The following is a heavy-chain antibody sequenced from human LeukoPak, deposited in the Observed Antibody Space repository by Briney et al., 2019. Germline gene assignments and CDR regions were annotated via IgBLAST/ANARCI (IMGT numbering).Heavy chain of an antibody. Sequence: GGSLRLSCAASGFTFSSYGMHWVRQAPGKGLEWVAFIRYDGSNKYYADSVKGRFTISRDNSKNTLYLQMSSLRAEDTAVYYCAREKTHYQLLSHYYSNYMDVWGKGTTVTISS. J-gene: IGHJ6*03. V-gene: IGHV3-30*02. CDR2: IRYDGSNK. CDR1: GFTFSSYG. CDR3: AREKTHYQLLSHYYSNYMDV. D-gene: IGHD2-2*01.